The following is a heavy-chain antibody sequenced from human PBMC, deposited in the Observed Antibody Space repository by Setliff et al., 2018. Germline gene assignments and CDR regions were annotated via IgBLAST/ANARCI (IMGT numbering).Heavy chain of an antibody. CDR3: ARHKVIKKEFIRLTWFDP. J-gene: IGHJ5*02. CDR2: IHYSGST. CDR1: GASINRDY. D-gene: IGHD3-10*01. V-gene: IGHV4-59*08. Sequence: SETLSLTCSVSGASINRDYWNWIRQPPGKGLEWIGYIHYSGSTNYNPSLKSRVTISGDTSSNQFSLNLNSVTAADTAVYYCARHKVIKKEFIRLTWFDPWGQGTPVTVSS.